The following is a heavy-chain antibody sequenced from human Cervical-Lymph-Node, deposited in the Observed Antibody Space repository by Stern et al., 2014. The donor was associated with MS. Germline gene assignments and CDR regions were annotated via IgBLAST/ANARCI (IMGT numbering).Heavy chain of an antibody. Sequence: QVQLVQSGAEVKKPGSSVNVSCKTSGGTFKKYAISWVRQAPGQGLEWMGRVIPVLDIVKTAQKFQGRVTITADKSTSTAYMELSSLTSEDTAVYYCARDDYGDHNWFDSWGQGTLVTVSS. V-gene: IGHV1-69*04. CDR2: VIPVLDIV. CDR1: GGTFKKYA. CDR3: ARDDYGDHNWFDS. J-gene: IGHJ5*01. D-gene: IGHD4-17*01.